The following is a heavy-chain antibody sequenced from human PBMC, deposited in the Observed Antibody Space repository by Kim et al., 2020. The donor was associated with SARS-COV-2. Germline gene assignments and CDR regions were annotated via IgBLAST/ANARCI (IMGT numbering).Heavy chain of an antibody. J-gene: IGHJ4*02. CDR3: ARDSLQDTSTCFDY. D-gene: IGHD2-15*01. Sequence: ASVKVSCKASGYTFTSYGISWVRQAPGQGLEWMGWISAYNGNTHYAQKLQGRVTITTDTSTSTAYMELRSLRSDDTAVYYCARDSLQDTSTCFDYWGQGTLVTVSS. CDR1: GYTFTSYG. CDR2: ISAYNGNT. V-gene: IGHV1-18*04.